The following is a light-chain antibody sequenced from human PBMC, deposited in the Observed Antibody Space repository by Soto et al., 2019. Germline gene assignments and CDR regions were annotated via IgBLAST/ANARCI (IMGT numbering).Light chain of an antibody. CDR1: SGDIGSYNR. Sequence: QSALTQPASVSGSPGQAITISCTGTSGDIGSYNRVSWYQQHPGKAPKLIFYEVTDRPSGVYNRFSGSKSGNTASLTISGLQAEDEAEYYCSSYTNINARACVFGTGTKVTVL. V-gene: IGLV2-14*01. CDR2: EVT. CDR3: SSYTNINARACV. J-gene: IGLJ1*01.